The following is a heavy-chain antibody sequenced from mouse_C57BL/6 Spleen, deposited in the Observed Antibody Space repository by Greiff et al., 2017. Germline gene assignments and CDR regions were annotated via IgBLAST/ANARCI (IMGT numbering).Heavy chain of an antibody. CDR3: AKGRLRLRAMDY. Sequence: QVQLQQPGAELVMPGASVKLSCKASGYTFTSYWMHWVKQRPGQGLEWIGEIDPSDSYTTYNQKFKGKSTLTVANSSSTAYMQLSSLTSEDSAVYDCAKGRLRLRAMDYWGQGTSVTVSS. J-gene: IGHJ4*01. CDR1: GYTFTSYW. CDR2: IDPSDSYT. D-gene: IGHD3-2*02. V-gene: IGHV1-69*01.